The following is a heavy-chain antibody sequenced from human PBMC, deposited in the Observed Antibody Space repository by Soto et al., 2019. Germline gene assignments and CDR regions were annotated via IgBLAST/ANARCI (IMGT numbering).Heavy chain of an antibody. V-gene: IGHV3-30-3*01. CDR1: GFTFSSSA. CDR3: ARDKRDLRFLEWSCYFDY. Sequence: QVQLVESGGGVVQPGRSLRLSCAASGFTFSSSAMHWVRQAPGKGLEWVAVISYDGSNKYYADSVKGRFTISRDNSKNTLYLQMNSLRAEDTAVYYCARDKRDLRFLEWSCYFDYWGQGTLVTVSS. D-gene: IGHD3-3*01. J-gene: IGHJ4*02. CDR2: ISYDGSNK.